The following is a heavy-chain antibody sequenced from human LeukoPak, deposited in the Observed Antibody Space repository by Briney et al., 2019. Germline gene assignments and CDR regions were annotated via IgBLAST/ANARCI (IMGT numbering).Heavy chain of an antibody. CDR2: IYHSGST. V-gene: IGHV4-4*02. CDR3: ARGLPDCSGGSCRLVFDY. J-gene: IGHJ4*02. CDR1: GGSISSSNW. Sequence: SETLSLTCAVSGGSISSSNWWSWVRQPPGKGLEWIGEIYHSGSTNYNPSLKSRVTISVDKSKNQISLKLSSVTAADTAVYYCARGLPDCSGGSCRLVFDYWGQGTLVTVSS. D-gene: IGHD2-15*01.